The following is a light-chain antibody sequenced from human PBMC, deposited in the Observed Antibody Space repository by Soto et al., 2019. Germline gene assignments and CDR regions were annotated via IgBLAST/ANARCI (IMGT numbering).Light chain of an antibody. V-gene: IGLV2-14*01. CDR3: QSYDSSLSGSGV. Sequence: QSALTQPASVSGSPGQSITISCTGTSSDVGGYNYVSWYQQHPGKAPKLMIYEVSNRPSGVSNRFSGSKSGTSASLTIIGLQAEDEADYYCQSYDSSLSGSGVFGGGTKLTVL. J-gene: IGLJ3*02. CDR1: SSDVGGYNY. CDR2: EVS.